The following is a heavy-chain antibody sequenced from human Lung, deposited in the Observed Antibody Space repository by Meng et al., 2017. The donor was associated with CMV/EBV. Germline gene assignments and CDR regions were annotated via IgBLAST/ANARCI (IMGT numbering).Heavy chain of an antibody. J-gene: IGHJ3*02. V-gene: IGHV3-30*18. D-gene: IGHD3-10*02. CDR2: LSYDGGDK. CDR3: AKCSPGRWDTFDI. CDR1: GFSLNNHG. Sequence: GASXKISCAASGFSLNNHGMHWIRQAPGKGLEWLAVLSYDGGDKFYGASVKGRFIVSRDSPRNILYLHMNSLRSEDTAVYFCAKCSPGRWDTFDIWGQGTXVTVAS.